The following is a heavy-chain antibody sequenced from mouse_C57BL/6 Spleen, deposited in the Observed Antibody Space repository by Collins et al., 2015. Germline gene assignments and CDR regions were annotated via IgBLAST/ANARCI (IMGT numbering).Heavy chain of an antibody. CDR3: AVYYTNYVGFDY. J-gene: IGHJ2*01. CDR1: GYTFTSYW. V-gene: IGHV1-74*01. D-gene: IGHD2-5*01. Sequence: QVQLQQPGAELVKPGASVEVSCKASGYTFTSYWMHWVKQRPGQGLEWIGRIHPSDSDTTYNQKFKGKATLTVDTSSSTAYMQLSSLTSEDSAVYYCAVYYTNYVGFDYWGQGTTLTVSS. CDR2: IHPSDSDT.